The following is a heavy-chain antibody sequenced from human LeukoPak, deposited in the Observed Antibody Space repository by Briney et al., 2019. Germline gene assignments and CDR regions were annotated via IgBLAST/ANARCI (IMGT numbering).Heavy chain of an antibody. V-gene: IGHV1-18*01. CDR1: GYTFTSYG. CDR3: ARFGAAAGKFYTDV. J-gene: IGHJ6*03. D-gene: IGHD6-13*01. Sequence: ASVKVSCKASGYTFTSYGITWVRQAPGQGLEWMGWISAYNGNTHYAQKLQGRVTMTTDTSTSTAYMELRSLRSDDTAVYHCARFGAAAGKFYTDVWGKGTTVTISS. CDR2: ISAYNGNT.